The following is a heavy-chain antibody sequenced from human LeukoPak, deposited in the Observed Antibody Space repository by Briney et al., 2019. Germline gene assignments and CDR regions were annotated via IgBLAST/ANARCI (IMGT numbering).Heavy chain of an antibody. Sequence: PGGSLRLSCLTSGFTLSTNAMSWVRQAPGKGLEWVAFIWFDGSNKHYADSVKGRFTISRDNSKNTLNLHMNSLRAEDTAVYYCASWGVPVWGQGTLVTVSS. CDR1: GFTLSTNA. D-gene: IGHD7-27*01. J-gene: IGHJ4*02. CDR2: IWFDGSNK. V-gene: IGHV3-30*02. CDR3: ASWGVPV.